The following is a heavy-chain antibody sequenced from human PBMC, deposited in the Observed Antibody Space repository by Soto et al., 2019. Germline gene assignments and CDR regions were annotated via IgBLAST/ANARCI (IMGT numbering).Heavy chain of an antibody. CDR2: IYSGGST. D-gene: IGHD3-10*01. J-gene: IGHJ5*02. Sequence: EVQLVESGGGLIQPGGSLRLSCAASGFTVSSNYMSWVRQAPGKGLEWVSIIYSGGSTYYADSVKGRFTISRDHSKNTLYLQMNSLRAEDTAVYYCARDRGWNTRWFDPWGQGTLVNVAS. CDR1: GFTVSSNY. V-gene: IGHV3-53*01. CDR3: ARDRGWNTRWFDP.